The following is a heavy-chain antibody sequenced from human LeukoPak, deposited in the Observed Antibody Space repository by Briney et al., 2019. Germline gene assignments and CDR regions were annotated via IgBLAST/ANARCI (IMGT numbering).Heavy chain of an antibody. D-gene: IGHD3-9*01. Sequence: ASLTVSCKASVYTFMHFGINWVRQAPGQGTEWLGWITHYNGNRNNAEKVLGRLTFTDDTSTNTHNMELRCLKSDDTALYFGAGDWRQGYDTDYFDGWGQGTLVTVSS. J-gene: IGHJ4*02. V-gene: IGHV1-18*01. CDR3: AGDWRQGYDTDYFDG. CDR1: VYTFMHFG. CDR2: ITHYNGNR.